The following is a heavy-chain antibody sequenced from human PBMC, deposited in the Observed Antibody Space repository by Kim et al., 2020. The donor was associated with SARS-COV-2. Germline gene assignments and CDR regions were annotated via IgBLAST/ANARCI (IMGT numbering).Heavy chain of an antibody. CDR3: ARGLGYQLLRYNWFDP. J-gene: IGHJ5*02. V-gene: IGHV4-34*01. Sequence: SLKGRVTISVDTSKNQFSLKLSSVTAADTAVYYCARGLGYQLLRYNWFDPWGQGTLVTISS. D-gene: IGHD2-2*01.